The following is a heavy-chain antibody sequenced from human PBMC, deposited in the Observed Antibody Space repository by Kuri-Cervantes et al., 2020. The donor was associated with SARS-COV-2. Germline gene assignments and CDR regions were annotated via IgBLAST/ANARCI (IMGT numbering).Heavy chain of an antibody. Sequence: ASVKVSCKASGYTFTSYYMHWVRQAPGQGLEWMGWINPNSGGTNYAQKFQGWVTMTRDTSISTAYMELSRLRSDDTAVYYCARGLERWLPHPDYYYYGMDVWGQGTTVTISS. V-gene: IGHV1-2*04. J-gene: IGHJ6*02. D-gene: IGHD5-24*01. CDR1: GYTFTSYY. CDR2: INPNSGGT. CDR3: ARGLERWLPHPDYYYYGMDV.